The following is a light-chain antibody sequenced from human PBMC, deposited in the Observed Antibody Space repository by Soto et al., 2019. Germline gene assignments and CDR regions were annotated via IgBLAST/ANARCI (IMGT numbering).Light chain of an antibody. J-gene: IGKJ3*01. Sequence: DIQMTQSPSTLSASVGDRVTITCRASQSISDYLAWYQQKTGKAPKLLIYAASSLQSGVPSRFSGSGSGTDFTLTISSLQPEDFATYYCQQSYSTPRFTFGPGTKVDI. V-gene: IGKV1-39*01. CDR3: QQSYSTPRFT. CDR2: AAS. CDR1: QSISDY.